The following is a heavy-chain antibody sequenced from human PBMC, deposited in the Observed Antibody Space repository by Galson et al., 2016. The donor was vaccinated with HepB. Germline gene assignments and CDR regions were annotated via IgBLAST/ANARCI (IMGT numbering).Heavy chain of an antibody. CDR1: GFAFGEYA. D-gene: IGHD4-23*01. CDR3: VKDRRVTTGVFES. CDR2: ISWDSETI. Sequence: CAASGFAFGEYALHWVRQGPGKGLEWVSGISWDSETIDYVDSVRGRFGISRDNAEKSLFLQMNSLRQEDTGVYYCVKDRRVTTGVFESWGQGTLVVVSS. V-gene: IGHV3-9*01. J-gene: IGHJ4*02.